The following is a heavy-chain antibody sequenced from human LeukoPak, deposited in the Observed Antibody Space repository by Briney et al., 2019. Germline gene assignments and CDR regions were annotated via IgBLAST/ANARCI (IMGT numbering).Heavy chain of an antibody. CDR2: ISYDGSNK. D-gene: IGHD2-2*01. Sequence: PGGSLRLSCAASGFTFSSYAMHWVRQAPGKGLEWVAVISYDGSNKYYADSVKGRFTISRDNSKNTLYLQMNSLRAEDTAVYYCARDPMSAAPGYDAFDIWGQGTMVTVSS. CDR1: GFTFSSYA. CDR3: ARDPMSAAPGYDAFDI. V-gene: IGHV3-30*04. J-gene: IGHJ3*02.